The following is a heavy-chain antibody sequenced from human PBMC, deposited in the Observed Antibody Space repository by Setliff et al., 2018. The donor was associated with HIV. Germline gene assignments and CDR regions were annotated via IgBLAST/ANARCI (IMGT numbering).Heavy chain of an antibody. CDR1: GFAFGDFA. Sequence: RLSCTASGFAFGDFALSWFRQAPGKGLEWVGFIRSKAYGGTAEYAASVKGRFTITRDDSKSIAYLQMNRLKTEDTAVYYCTRDRHTSSSAYFDYWGQGTLVTVSS. V-gene: IGHV3-49*03. CDR2: IRSKAYGGTA. J-gene: IGHJ4*02. D-gene: IGHD6-6*01. CDR3: TRDRHTSSSAYFDY.